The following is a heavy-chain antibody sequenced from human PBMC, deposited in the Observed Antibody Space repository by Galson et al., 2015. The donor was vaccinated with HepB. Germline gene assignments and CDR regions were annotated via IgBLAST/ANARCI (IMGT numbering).Heavy chain of an antibody. Sequence: SVKVSCKASGYTFTSYAMHWVRQAPGQGLECVGWFYAGNGNTKYSQKFQGRVSITRDTSASTAYMELSSLISEDTAVYYCARVQGWSLDYWGQGTLVTVSS. J-gene: IGHJ4*02. V-gene: IGHV1-3*01. D-gene: IGHD2-15*01. CDR3: ARVQGWSLDY. CDR2: FYAGNGNT. CDR1: GYTFTSYA.